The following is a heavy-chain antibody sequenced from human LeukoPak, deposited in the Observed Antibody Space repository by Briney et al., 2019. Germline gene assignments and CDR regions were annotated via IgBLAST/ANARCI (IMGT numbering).Heavy chain of an antibody. CDR3: AKGPLRGTAAAIDY. D-gene: IGHD2-2*01. CDR2: ISYDGRNI. CDR1: GFPFSSFG. Sequence: SGGALRLSCAASGFPFSSFGIYWVRQAPGKGLGGGAVISYDGRNIHYPDSVKGRFTISRDISTDTLWLQMDSLRTEDTAVYYCAKGPLRGTAAAIDYWGQGTLVTVSS. J-gene: IGHJ4*02. V-gene: IGHV3-30*18.